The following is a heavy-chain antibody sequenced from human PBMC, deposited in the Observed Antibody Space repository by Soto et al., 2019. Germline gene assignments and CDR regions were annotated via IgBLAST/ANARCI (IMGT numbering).Heavy chain of an antibody. J-gene: IGHJ5*02. CDR2: LSVGGDRT. V-gene: IGHV3-23*01. Sequence: EVQVLESWGGLVQPGGSLRLSCAAFGFTFSTNSMAWVRQTPGKGLAWVSGLSVGGDRTFYLESVKGRVTISSDTAKNVVYLQMTSLRADATAVYFCAKWDGYGDTWGQGTLVTVSS. CDR1: GFTFSTNS. D-gene: IGHD5-18*01. CDR3: AKWDGYGDT.